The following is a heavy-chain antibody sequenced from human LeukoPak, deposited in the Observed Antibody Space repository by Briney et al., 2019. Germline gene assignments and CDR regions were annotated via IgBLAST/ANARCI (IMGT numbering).Heavy chain of an antibody. CDR2: ISGSGGNT. Sequence: GGSLRLSCAASGFTFSSYAMSWVRQAPGKGLEWVSAISGSGGNTYYADSVKGRFTISRDNSKNTLYLQMNSLRVEDTAVYYCARDRAGGYDVFDYWGQRTLVTVSS. CDR1: GFTFSSYA. V-gene: IGHV3-23*01. CDR3: ARDRAGGYDVFDY. D-gene: IGHD5-12*01. J-gene: IGHJ4*02.